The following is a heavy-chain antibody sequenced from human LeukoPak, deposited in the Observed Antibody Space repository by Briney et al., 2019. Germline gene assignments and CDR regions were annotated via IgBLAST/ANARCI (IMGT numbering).Heavy chain of an antibody. CDR3: ASSSSGWEQRAPFDY. J-gene: IGHJ4*02. V-gene: IGHV1-46*01. Sequence: ASVTVSCKASGLSLTHDGISWVRQAPGQGLEWMGIINPSSGSTSYAQNFQGRVTMTRDTSTSTVYMELSSLRSEDTAVYYCASSSSGWEQRAPFDYWGQGTQITVSS. D-gene: IGHD6-19*01. CDR2: INPSSGST. CDR1: GLSLTHDG.